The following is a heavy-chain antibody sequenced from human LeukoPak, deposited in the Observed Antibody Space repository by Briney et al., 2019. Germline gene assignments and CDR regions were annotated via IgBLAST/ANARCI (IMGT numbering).Heavy chain of an antibody. Sequence: TGGSLRLSCAASGFSFSSYGMHWVRQAPGKGLEWVALTSYDGSNKYYGGSVKGRFTISRDNSKNTLYLQMNGLRAQDTAVYYCARDGYSSGPGADWGQGTLVTVSS. J-gene: IGHJ4*02. D-gene: IGHD6-19*01. CDR2: TSYDGSNK. CDR1: GFSFSSYG. V-gene: IGHV3-30*03. CDR3: ARDGYSSGPGAD.